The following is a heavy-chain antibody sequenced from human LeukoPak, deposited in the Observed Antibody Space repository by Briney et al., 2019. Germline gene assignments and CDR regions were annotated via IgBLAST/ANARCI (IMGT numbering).Heavy chain of an antibody. CDR1: GYTFTSYD. Sequence: ASVKVSCKASGYTFTSYDINWVRQATGQGLEWMGWMNPNSGNTGYAQKFQGRVAMTRNTSISTAYMELSSLRSEDTAVYYCARGGYSSGWYEDYYYMDVRGKGTTVTVSS. J-gene: IGHJ6*03. D-gene: IGHD6-19*01. CDR2: MNPNSGNT. CDR3: ARGGYSSGWYEDYYYMDV. V-gene: IGHV1-8*01.